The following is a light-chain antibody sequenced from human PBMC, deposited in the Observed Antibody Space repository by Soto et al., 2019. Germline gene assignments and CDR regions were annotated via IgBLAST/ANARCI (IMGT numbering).Light chain of an antibody. V-gene: IGKV1-39*01. J-gene: IGKJ1*01. CDR3: QESSSTSWT. Sequence: DIQMTQSPSSLSASVGDRVTITCRASQTISSYLNWYQHKPGKAPKLLIYGASSLQSGVPSRFSGSGSGTDFTLIISSLQPEDFETYYCQESSSTSWTFGQGTRVEIK. CDR2: GAS. CDR1: QTISSY.